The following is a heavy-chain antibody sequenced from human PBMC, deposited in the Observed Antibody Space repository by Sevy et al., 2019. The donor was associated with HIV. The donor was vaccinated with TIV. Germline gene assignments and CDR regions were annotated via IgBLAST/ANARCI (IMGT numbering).Heavy chain of an antibody. CDR1: GGTFSSYA. J-gene: IGHJ5*02. CDR3: AREDASSNNWFDP. V-gene: IGHV1-69*06. Sequence: ASVKVSCKASGGTFSSYAISWVRQAPGQGLEWMGGIIPIFGTANYAQKFQGRVTITADKSTSTAYMELSSLRSEDTAVYYCAREDASSNNWFDPWGQGTLVPVSS. CDR2: IIPIFGTA.